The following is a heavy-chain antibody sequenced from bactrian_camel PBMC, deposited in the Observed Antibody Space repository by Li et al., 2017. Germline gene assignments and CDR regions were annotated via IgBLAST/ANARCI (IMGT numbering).Heavy chain of an antibody. Sequence: HVQLVESGGGSVQAGGSLRLSCAISGYTFSSTCTAWFRQAPGKEREGVVLLNSLSRGTVYADSVKGRFTTSRDSAANTAYLQMNNLKSEDTALYYCAAGQWYTDEYKYWGQGTQVTVS. CDR1: GYTFSSTC. V-gene: IGHV3S6*01. CDR2: NSLSRGT. D-gene: IGHD6*01. J-gene: IGHJ4*01. CDR3: AAGQWYTDEYKY.